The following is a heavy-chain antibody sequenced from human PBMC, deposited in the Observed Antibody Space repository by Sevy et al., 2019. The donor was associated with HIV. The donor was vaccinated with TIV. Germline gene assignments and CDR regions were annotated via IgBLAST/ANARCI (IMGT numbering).Heavy chain of an antibody. V-gene: IGHV5-51*01. CDR2: IYPGDSDT. CDR1: GYSFTSYW. CDR3: ARARYNWNYAYYFDY. Sequence: GESLKISCKGSGYSFTSYWIGWVRQMPGKGLEWMGIIYPGDSDTRYSPSFQGQVTISADKSISTAYLQWSSLKASDTAMYYCARARYNWNYAYYFDYWGQGTLVTVSS. J-gene: IGHJ4*02. D-gene: IGHD1-7*01.